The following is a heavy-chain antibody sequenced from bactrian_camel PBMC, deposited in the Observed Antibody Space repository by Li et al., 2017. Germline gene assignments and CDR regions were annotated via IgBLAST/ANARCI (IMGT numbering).Heavy chain of an antibody. CDR2: IENDDKT. V-gene: IGHV3S53*01. J-gene: IGHJ4*01. CDR1: GKGSSR. Sequence: HVQLVESGGGSVEAGGSRTLSCAATGKGSSRMGWFRQAPGRVREGLACIENDDKTTYANSVKGRFTISRDAAKNTLYLQMNSLKPEDTAMYYCAADYAAGCQWLLANLDFAYVGQGTQVTVS. D-gene: IGHD1*01.